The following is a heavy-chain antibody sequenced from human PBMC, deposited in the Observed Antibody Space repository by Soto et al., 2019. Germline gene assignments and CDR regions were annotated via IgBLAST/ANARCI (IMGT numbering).Heavy chain of an antibody. J-gene: IGHJ5*02. CDR1: GGSISSGGYY. D-gene: IGHD2-15*01. CDR2: IYYSGST. Sequence: QVQLQESGPGLVRPSQTLSLTCTVSGGSISSGGYYWSWIRQHPGKGLEWIGYIYYSGSTYYNPSLKSRVTISVDTSKNQFSLKLSSVTAADTAVYYFARAVVVVSNWFDPWGQGTLVTVSS. CDR3: ARAVVVVSNWFDP. V-gene: IGHV4-31*03.